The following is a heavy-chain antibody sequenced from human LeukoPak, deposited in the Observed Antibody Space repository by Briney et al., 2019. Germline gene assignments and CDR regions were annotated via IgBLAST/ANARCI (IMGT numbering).Heavy chain of an antibody. CDR1: GFTFSDSA. CDR2: ISSSGSTI. CDR3: ARDRDYYDSSGYLNY. D-gene: IGHD3-22*01. Sequence: GGSLRLSCAASGFTFSDSAMHWVRQASGKGLEWVSYISSSGSTIYYADSVKGRFTISRDNAKNSLYLQMNSLRAEDTAVYYCARDRDYYDSSGYLNYWGQGTLVTVSS. J-gene: IGHJ4*02. V-gene: IGHV3-11*04.